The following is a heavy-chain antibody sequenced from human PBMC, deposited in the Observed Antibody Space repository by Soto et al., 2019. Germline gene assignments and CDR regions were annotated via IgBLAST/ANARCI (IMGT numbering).Heavy chain of an antibody. CDR2: ISYDGSNK. V-gene: IGHV3-30-3*01. J-gene: IGHJ3*02. D-gene: IGHD3-16*01. CDR1: GFTFSSYA. Sequence: QVQLVESGGGVVQPGRSLRLSCAASGFTFSSYAMHWVRQAPGKGLERVAVISYDGSNKYYADSVKGRFTISRDNSKNTLYLQMNSLRAEDTAVYYCARTSDQGGFGAFDIWGQGTMVTVSS. CDR3: ARTSDQGGFGAFDI.